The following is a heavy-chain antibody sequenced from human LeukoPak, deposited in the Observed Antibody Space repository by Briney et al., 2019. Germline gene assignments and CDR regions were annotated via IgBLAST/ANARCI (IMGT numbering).Heavy chain of an antibody. CDR2: IYDSGST. CDR1: GGSISSGAFH. J-gene: IGHJ4*02. Sequence: SQTLSRTCTASGGSISSGAFHWSWIRQHPGKGLEWIGYIYDSGSTYYNPSLKSRVIISVDTSKNQFSLKLSSVTAADTAVYYCARGRGVVTATTYYFDYWGQGTLVTVSS. V-gene: IGHV4-31*03. D-gene: IGHD2-21*02. CDR3: ARGRGVVTATTYYFDY.